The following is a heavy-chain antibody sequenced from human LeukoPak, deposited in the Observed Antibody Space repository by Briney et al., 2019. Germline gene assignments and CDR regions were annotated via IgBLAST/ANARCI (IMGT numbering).Heavy chain of an antibody. J-gene: IGHJ6*02. V-gene: IGHV1-69*01. CDR1: GGTFSSYA. CDR3: ARVPWYYGSGTPKFWGYYGMDV. CDR2: IIPIFGTA. D-gene: IGHD3-10*01. Sequence: SVKVSCKASGGTFSSYAISWVRQAPGQGLEWMGGIIPIFGTANYAQKFQGRVTITADESTSTAYMELSSLRSDDTAVYYCARVPWYYGSGTPKFWGYYGMDVWGQGTTVTVSS.